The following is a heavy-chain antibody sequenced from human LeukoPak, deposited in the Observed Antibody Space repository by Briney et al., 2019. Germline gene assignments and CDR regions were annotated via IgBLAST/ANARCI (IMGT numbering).Heavy chain of an antibody. D-gene: IGHD5-18*01. CDR3: ATVDTDAFGI. Sequence: PSQTLSLTCTVSGGSISSGSYYWSWIRQPAGKGLEWIGRIYTSGSTNYNPSLKSRVTISVDTSKNQFSLKLSSVTAADTAVYYCATVDTDAFGIWGQGTMVTVSS. CDR2: IYTSGST. V-gene: IGHV4-61*02. J-gene: IGHJ3*02. CDR1: GGSISSGSYY.